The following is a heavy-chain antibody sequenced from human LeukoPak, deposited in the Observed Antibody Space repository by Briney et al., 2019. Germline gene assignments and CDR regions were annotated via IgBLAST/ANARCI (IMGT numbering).Heavy chain of an antibody. Sequence: GGSLRLSCAGAGFTFNNYAMSWVRQAPGKGLEWVSSISGGGGSTEYADSVKGRFTIYRDISKNMLYLQMNSLRAEDTALYYCAKMSGYYSRWASTFDFWGQGTLVTVSS. CDR2: ISGGGGST. CDR3: AKMSGYYSRWASTFDF. D-gene: IGHD3-3*01. V-gene: IGHV3-23*01. J-gene: IGHJ4*02. CDR1: GFTFNNYA.